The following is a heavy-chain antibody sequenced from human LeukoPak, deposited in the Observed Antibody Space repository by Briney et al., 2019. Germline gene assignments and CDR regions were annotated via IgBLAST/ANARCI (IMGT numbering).Heavy chain of an antibody. CDR3: TKSRSSRSDDTFDI. CDR2: ISTGGTYI. J-gene: IGHJ3*02. D-gene: IGHD6-13*01. Sequence: GGSLRLSCAASGFTFSGYGMFWVRQAPGKGLEWISSISTGGTYIYYADSVKGRFAISRDNAKNSLYLQMNSLRAEDTAVYYCTKSRSSRSDDTFDIWGQGTMVTVSS. CDR1: GFTFSGYG. V-gene: IGHV3-21*01.